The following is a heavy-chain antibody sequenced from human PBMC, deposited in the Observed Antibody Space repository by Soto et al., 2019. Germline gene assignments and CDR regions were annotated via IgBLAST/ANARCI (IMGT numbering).Heavy chain of an antibody. CDR3: ARVGVRDGDYGVSRFDP. D-gene: IGHD4-17*01. CDR1: GGSFSGYY. CDR2: INHSGTT. J-gene: IGHJ5*02. V-gene: IGHV4-34*01. Sequence: QVQLQQWGAGLLKPSETLSLTCAVYGGSFSGYYWSWIRQPPGKGLEWIGEINHSGTTNYNPSLKSRVTISVDTSKNQFSLKVSSVTAADTAVYYCARVGVRDGDYGVSRFDPWGQGTLVTVSS.